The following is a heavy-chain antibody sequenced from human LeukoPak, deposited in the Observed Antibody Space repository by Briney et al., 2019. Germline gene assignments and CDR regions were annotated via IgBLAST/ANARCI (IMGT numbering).Heavy chain of an antibody. CDR3: ARLSRDYYDSSGYYWYRFYFDY. Sequence: GGSLRPSCAASGFTFSSYAMSWVRQAPGKGLEWVSAISGSGGSTYYADSMKGRFTISRDNSKNTLYLQMNSLRAEDTAVYYCARLSRDYYDSSGYYWYRFYFDYWGQGTLVTVSS. V-gene: IGHV3-23*01. J-gene: IGHJ4*02. CDR1: GFTFSSYA. D-gene: IGHD3-22*01. CDR2: ISGSGGST.